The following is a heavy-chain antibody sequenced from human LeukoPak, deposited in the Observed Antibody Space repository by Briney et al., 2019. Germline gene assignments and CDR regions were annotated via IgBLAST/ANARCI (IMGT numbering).Heavy chain of an antibody. CDR2: ISSSSSYI. J-gene: IGHJ4*02. V-gene: IGHV3-21*01. CDR1: GFTFRSYS. D-gene: IGHD6-13*01. Sequence: GGSLRLSCAASGFTFRSYSMNWVRQAPGKGLEWVSSISSSSSYIYYADSVKGRFTISRDNAKNSLYLQMNSLRAENTAVYYCAGSIAAAGTGKFDYWGQGTLVTVSS. CDR3: AGSIAAAGTGKFDY.